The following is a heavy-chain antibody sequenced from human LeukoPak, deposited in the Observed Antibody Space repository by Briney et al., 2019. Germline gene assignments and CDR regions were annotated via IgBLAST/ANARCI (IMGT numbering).Heavy chain of an antibody. Sequence: GGSLRLSCAASGFTFTSHVMSWVRQTPGKELEWVSAIDGSGHTTYYADSVRGRFIISRDNSKKMLYLQMNSLRAEDTATYYCARESIRSGSLKWFDPWGQGTLVTVSS. CDR2: IDGSGHTT. V-gene: IGHV3-23*01. CDR1: GFTFTSHV. D-gene: IGHD3-3*01. J-gene: IGHJ5*02. CDR3: ARESIRSGSLKWFDP.